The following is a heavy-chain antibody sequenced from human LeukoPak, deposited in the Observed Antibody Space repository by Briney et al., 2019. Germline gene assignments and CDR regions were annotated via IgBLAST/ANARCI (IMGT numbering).Heavy chain of an antibody. CDR3: ARRPLVGATSDAFDI. CDR2: IYYSGST. CDR1: GGSISSSSYY. Sequence: PSETLSLTCSVSGGSISSSSYYWGWIRQPPGKGLEWIGSIYYSGSTYYNPSLKSRVTISVDTSKNQFSLKLSSVTAADTAVYYCARRPLVGATSDAFDIWGQGTMVTVSS. V-gene: IGHV4-39*01. J-gene: IGHJ3*02. D-gene: IGHD1-26*01.